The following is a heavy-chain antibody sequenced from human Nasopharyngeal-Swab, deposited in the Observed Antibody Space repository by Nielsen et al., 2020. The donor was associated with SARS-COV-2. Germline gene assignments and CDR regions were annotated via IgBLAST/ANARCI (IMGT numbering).Heavy chain of an antibody. D-gene: IGHD1-1*01. CDR2: IYPGDSDT. Sequence: KISCNASGYSFTSYCIGWVRQMPGKGLEWMGIIYPGDSDTRYSPAFQGQVTITSEKSTSTAYLQWSSLKASDTAMYYCASPNWADEASDIWGQGTMVTVSS. CDR1: GYSFTSYC. V-gene: IGHV5-51*01. J-gene: IGHJ3*02. CDR3: ASPNWADEASDI.